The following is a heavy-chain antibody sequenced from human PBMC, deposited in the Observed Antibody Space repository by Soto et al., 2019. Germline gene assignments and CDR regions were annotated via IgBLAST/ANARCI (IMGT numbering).Heavy chain of an antibody. CDR1: TFTSSA. CDR2: IVVGSGNT. D-gene: IGHD2-2*01. Sequence: TFTSSAVQWVRQSRGQRIEWIGWIVVGSGNTNYAQKFQERVTITRDMSTSTAYMELSSLRSEDTAVYYCAAVKGYCISTSCYDYYYGMDVWGQGTTVTVSS. V-gene: IGHV1-58*01. J-gene: IGHJ6*02. CDR3: AAVKGYCISTSCYDYYYGMDV.